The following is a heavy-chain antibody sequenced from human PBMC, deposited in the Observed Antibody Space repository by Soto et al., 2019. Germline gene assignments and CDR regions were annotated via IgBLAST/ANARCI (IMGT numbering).Heavy chain of an antibody. CDR1: GFTFSTFG. V-gene: IGHV3-30*18. CDR3: AKDRGAQRGGHSGSYYYYGMDV. D-gene: IGHD5-12*01. J-gene: IGHJ6*02. CDR2: TSHDGTNK. Sequence: PGGSLRLSCAASGFTFSTFGMHWVRQAPGKGLEWVAVTSHDGTNKNSADSVKGRFTFSRDNSKNTLYLQMNSLRAEDTAVYYCAKDRGAQRGGHSGSYYYYGMDVWGPGTTVTVSS.